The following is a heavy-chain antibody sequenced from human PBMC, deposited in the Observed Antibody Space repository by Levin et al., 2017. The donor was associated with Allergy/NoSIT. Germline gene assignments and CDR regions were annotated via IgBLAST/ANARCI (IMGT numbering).Heavy chain of an antibody. CDR1: GFRFDDYM. J-gene: IGHJ6*02. Sequence: LAGGSLRLSCAASGFRFDDYMMHWVRQVPGKGLEWVSLISWDGENGYYADSVKGRFTVSRDNTKNSLYLQMNSLRSEDTALYYCARGLSSYYYYGMDVWGQGTTVTVSS. CDR2: ISWDGENG. V-gene: IGHV3-43*01. D-gene: IGHD3-3*01. CDR3: ARGLSSYYYYGMDV.